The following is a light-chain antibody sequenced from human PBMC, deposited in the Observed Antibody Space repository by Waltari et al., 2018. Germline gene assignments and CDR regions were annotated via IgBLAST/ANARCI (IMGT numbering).Light chain of an antibody. CDR1: QDIRTS. V-gene: IGKV1-9*01. Sequence: IQLTQSPSSLSASVGDRVTITCRASQDIRTSLAWYQQKAGKAPKVLIYGASTLQGGVPSRFSGSGSGTDFTLIISSLQPEEFATYYCQYLNSDPRGYTFGQGTKLEVK. CDR2: GAS. J-gene: IGKJ2*01. CDR3: QYLNSDPRGYT.